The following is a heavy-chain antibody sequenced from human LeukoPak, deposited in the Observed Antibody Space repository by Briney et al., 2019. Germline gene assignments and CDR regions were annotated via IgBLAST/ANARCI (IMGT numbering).Heavy chain of an antibody. CDR1: GGSISSYY. J-gene: IGHJ3*02. CDR2: IYTSGST. D-gene: IGHD2-15*01. V-gene: IGHV4-4*07. CDR3: ARDEGYCSGGSCFTADAFDI. Sequence: SETLSLTCTVSGGSISSYYWSWIRQPAGKGLEWIGRIYTSGSTNYNPSLKSRVTMSVDTPKNQFSLKLSSVTAADTAVYYCARDEGYCSGGSCFTADAFDIWGQGTMVTVSS.